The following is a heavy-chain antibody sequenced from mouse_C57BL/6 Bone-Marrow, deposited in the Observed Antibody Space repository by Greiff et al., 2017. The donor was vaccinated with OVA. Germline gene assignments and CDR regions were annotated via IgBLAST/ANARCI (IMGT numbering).Heavy chain of an antibody. D-gene: IGHD1-1*01. CDR3: ARGGIATLVGGDY. Sequence: QVQLQQPGAALVRPGTSVKLSCKASGYTFTSYWMHWVKQRPGQGLEWIGVIDPSDSYTNYNQKFKGKATLTVDTSYSTAYMQLRRLHSAAYAVFYWARGGIATLVGGDYWGKSTTLTVSS. CDR2: IDPSDSYT. J-gene: IGHJ2*01. CDR1: GYTFTSYW. V-gene: IGHV1-59*01.